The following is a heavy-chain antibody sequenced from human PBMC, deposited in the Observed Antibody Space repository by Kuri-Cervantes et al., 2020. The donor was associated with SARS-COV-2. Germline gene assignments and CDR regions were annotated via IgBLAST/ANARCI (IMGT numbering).Heavy chain of an antibody. J-gene: IGHJ4*02. CDR3: AKAVAGFYYFDY. CDR1: GFTFDDYT. D-gene: IGHD6-19*01. CDR2: ISWDGGST. Sequence: GESLKISCAASGFTFDDYTMHWVRQAPGEGLEWVSLISWDGGSTYYADSVKGRFTISRDNSKNTLYLQMNSLRAEDTAVYYCAKAVAGFYYFDYWGQGTLVTVSS. V-gene: IGHV3-43*01.